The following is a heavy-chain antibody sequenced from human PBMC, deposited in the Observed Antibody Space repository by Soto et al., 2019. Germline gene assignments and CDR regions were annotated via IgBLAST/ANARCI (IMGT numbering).Heavy chain of an antibody. CDR3: ARANYDFWSGYVNWFDP. D-gene: IGHD3-3*01. CDR1: GYTFTCYY. V-gene: IGHV1-2*02. CDR2: INPNSGGT. J-gene: IGHJ5*02. Sequence: SVKVSCKAFGYTFTCYYMHWVRQAPGQGLEWMGWINPNSGGTNYAQKFQGRVTMTRDTSISTAYMELSRLRSDDTAVYYCARANYDFWSGYVNWFDPWGQGTLVTVSS.